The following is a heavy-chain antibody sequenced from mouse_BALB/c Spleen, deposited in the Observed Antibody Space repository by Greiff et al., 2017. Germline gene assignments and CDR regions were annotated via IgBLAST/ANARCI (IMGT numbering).Heavy chain of an antibody. CDR1: GFTFSNYW. CDR2: IRLKSNNYAT. V-gene: IGHV6-6*02. D-gene: IGHD1-2*01. J-gene: IGHJ4*01. CDR3: TRDGYGGTGYAMDY. Sequence: EVKVEESGGGLVQPGGSMKLSCVASGFTFSNYWMNWVRQSPEKGLEWVAEIRLKSNNYATHYAESVKGRFTISRDDSKSSVYLQMNNLRAEDTGIYYCTRDGYGGTGYAMDYWGQGTSVTVSS.